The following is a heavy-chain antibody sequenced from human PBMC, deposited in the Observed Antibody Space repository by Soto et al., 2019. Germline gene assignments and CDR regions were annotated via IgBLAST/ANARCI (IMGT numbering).Heavy chain of an antibody. CDR2: IYWDDAK. J-gene: IGHJ4*02. Sequence: QITLKESGPTLVKPTQTLTLTCTFSGFSLTTSGVGVGWIRQPPGKALEWLALIYWDDAKRYSPSLRSRLTITKDTSKNQVVLTMTNMDPVDTATYYCAHRRRYSSSWYAGFVYWGQGTLVTVSS. D-gene: IGHD6-13*01. CDR1: GFSLTTSGVG. CDR3: AHRRRYSSSWYAGFVY. V-gene: IGHV2-5*02.